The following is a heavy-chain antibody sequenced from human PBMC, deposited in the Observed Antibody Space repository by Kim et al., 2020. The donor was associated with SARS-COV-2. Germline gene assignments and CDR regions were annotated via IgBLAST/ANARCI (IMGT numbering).Heavy chain of an antibody. J-gene: IGHJ5*02. V-gene: IGHV3-30*01. Sequence: KNYADAVKGRLTISRDKSGNTLYLQMNSLRAEDTAVYYCARALGGRGFDPWGQGTLVTVSS. CDR3: ARALGGRGFDP. CDR2: K. D-gene: IGHD3-10*01.